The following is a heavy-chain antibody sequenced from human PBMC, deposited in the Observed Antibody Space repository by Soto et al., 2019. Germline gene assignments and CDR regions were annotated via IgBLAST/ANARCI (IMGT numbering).Heavy chain of an antibody. CDR1: GYTFTSYA. D-gene: IGHD2-15*01. CDR2: INAGNGNT. J-gene: IGHJ4*02. Sequence: QVQLVQSGAEVKKPGASVKVSCKASGYTFTSYAMHWVRQAPGQRLEWMGWINAGNGNTKYSQKLQGRVTITRDAAASPAYMELSSLRAEDTAVYYCSRGPGGPDGPGDYWGQGTLVTGSS. CDR3: SRGPGGPDGPGDY. V-gene: IGHV1-3*01.